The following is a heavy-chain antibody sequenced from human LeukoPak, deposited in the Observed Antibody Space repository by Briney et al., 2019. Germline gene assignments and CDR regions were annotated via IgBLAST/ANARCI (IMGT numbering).Heavy chain of an antibody. CDR2: ISDNEGST. V-gene: IGHV3-23*01. J-gene: IGHJ4*02. D-gene: IGHD5-18*01. Sequence: RAGGSLRLSCAASGFTFNYYAMSWVRQAPGKGLEWVSGISDNEGSTYYTDSVKGRFTICRDNTKNTVYLQMNNLRPDDTAVYFCARHDSFIPYWGQGTLVTVSS. CDR3: ARHDSFIPY. CDR1: GFTFNYYA.